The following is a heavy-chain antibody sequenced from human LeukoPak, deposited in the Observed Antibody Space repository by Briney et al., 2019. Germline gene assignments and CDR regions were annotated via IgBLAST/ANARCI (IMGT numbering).Heavy chain of an antibody. CDR2: IYHSGST. V-gene: IGHV4-38-2*01. D-gene: IGHD6-25*01. CDR1: VYSISSGYY. CDR3: ASLARLLYYYMDV. J-gene: IGHJ6*03. Sequence: SETLSLTCAVSVYSISSGYYWGWIRQPPGKGPGWVGSIYHSGSTYYKPSLKSRVTITVDTSKNQFSLKLSSVTAADTAVYYCASLARLLYYYMDVWGKGTTVTASS.